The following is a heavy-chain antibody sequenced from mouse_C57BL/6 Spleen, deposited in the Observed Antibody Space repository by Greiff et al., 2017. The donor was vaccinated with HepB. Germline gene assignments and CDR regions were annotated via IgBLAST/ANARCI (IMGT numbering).Heavy chain of an antibody. J-gene: IGHJ1*03. CDR3: ARSVDPSYWYFDV. V-gene: IGHV1-7*01. Sequence: VQLQQSGAELAKPGASVKLSCKASGYTFTSYWMHWVKQRPGQGLEWIGYINPSSGYTKYNQKFKDKATLTADKSSSTAYMQLSSLTYEDSAVYYCARSVDPSYWYFDVWGTGTTVTVSS. CDR1: GYTFTSYW. CDR2: INPSSGYT. D-gene: IGHD1-1*02.